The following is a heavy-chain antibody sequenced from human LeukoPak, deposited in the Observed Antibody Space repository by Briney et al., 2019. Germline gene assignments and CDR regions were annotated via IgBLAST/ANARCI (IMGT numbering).Heavy chain of an antibody. Sequence: GGSLRLSCAASGFTFSSYGMHWVRQAPGKGLEWVAVIWYDGSNKYYADSVKGRFTISRDNSKSTLYLQMNSLRAEDTAVYYCARGRYSSSWYKWGQGTLVTVSS. CDR1: GFTFSSYG. V-gene: IGHV3-33*01. J-gene: IGHJ4*02. D-gene: IGHD6-13*01. CDR2: IWYDGSNK. CDR3: ARGRYSSSWYK.